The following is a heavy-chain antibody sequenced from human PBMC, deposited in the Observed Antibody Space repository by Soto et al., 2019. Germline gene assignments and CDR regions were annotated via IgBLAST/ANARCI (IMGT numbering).Heavy chain of an antibody. D-gene: IGHD6-13*01. CDR3: AKPFGYSSSWYARAFDY. J-gene: IGHJ4*02. CDR1: GFTFSSYG. V-gene: IGHV3-30*18. CDR2: ISYDGSNK. Sequence: QVQLVESGGGVVQPGRSLRLSCAASGFTFSSYGMHWVRQAPGKGLEWVVVISYDGSNKYYADSVKGRFTISRDNSKNTLYLQMNSLRAEDTAVYYCAKPFGYSSSWYARAFDYWGQGTLVTVSS.